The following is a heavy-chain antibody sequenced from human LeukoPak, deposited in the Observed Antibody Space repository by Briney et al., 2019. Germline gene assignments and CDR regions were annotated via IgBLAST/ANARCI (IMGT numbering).Heavy chain of an antibody. V-gene: IGHV3-43*01. D-gene: IGHD2-21*02. CDR1: GFTFDDYI. J-gene: IGHJ4*02. CDR2: IGWDGDAT. CDR3: AKGAEYCGGDCYLTGDYFDY. Sequence: PGGSLRLSCVASGFTFDDYIMHWVRQAPGKGLEWVSLIGWDGDATYYADSVKGRFTISRDNSKNSPYLQMNSLRTEDTALYYCAKGAEYCGGDCYLTGDYFDYWGQGTLVTVSS.